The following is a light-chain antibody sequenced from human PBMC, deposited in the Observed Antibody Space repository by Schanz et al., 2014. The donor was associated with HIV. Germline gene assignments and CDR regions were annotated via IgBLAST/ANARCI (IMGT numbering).Light chain of an antibody. CDR2: LNSDGSH. Sequence: QLVLTQSPSASASLGASVKLTCILSSGHSDYAIAWHQQQPEKGPRYLMNLNSDGSHSKGDGIPDRFSGSSSGAERYLTISSLQSEDEADYYCQTWGTGGVFGGGTKVTVL. J-gene: IGLJ2*01. CDR3: QTWGTGGV. CDR1: SGHSDYA. V-gene: IGLV4-69*02.